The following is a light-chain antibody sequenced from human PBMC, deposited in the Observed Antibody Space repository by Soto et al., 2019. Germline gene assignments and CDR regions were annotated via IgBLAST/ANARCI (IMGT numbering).Light chain of an antibody. J-gene: IGKJ1*01. Sequence: EIVLTQSPGTLSLSPGERATLSCIASQSVSSSYLAWYQQKPGQAPRLLIYGASSRATGIPDRFSGSGSGTDFTLTISRLEPEDFAVYYCQQYGSSFWTFGQGTKVDIK. CDR3: QQYGSSFWT. V-gene: IGKV3-20*01. CDR2: GAS. CDR1: QSVSSSY.